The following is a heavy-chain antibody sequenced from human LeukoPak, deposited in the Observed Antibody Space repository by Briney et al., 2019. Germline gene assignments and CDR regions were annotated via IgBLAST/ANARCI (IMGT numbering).Heavy chain of an antibody. CDR1: GFTFSGSA. CDR3: AKDGSYSSSSYFDY. J-gene: IGHJ4*02. D-gene: IGHD6-6*01. CDR2: IRSKANSYAT. V-gene: IGHV3-73*01. Sequence: GGSLRLSCAASGFTFSGSAMHWVRQASGKGLEWVGRIRSKANSYATAYAASVKGRFTISRDDSKNTAYLQMNSLKTEDTAVYYCAKDGSYSSSSYFDYWGQGTLVTVSS.